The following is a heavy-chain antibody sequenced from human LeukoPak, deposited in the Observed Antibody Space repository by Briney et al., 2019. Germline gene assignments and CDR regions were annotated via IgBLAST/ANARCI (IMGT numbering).Heavy chain of an antibody. CDR2: ISYDGSNK. V-gene: IGHV3-30*18. D-gene: IGHD6-13*01. CDR3: AKEITEGIFDY. J-gene: IGHJ4*02. CDR1: GFTFSSYG. Sequence: QPGRSLRLSCAASGFTFSSYGMHWVRQAPGKGLEGVAVISYDGSNKYYADSVKGRFTISRDNSKITLYLQMNSLRAEDTAVYYCAKEITEGIFDYWGQGTLVTVSS.